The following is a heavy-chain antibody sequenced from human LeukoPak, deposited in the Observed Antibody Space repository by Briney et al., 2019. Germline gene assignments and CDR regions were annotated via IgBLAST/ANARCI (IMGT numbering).Heavy chain of an antibody. J-gene: IGHJ4*02. CDR1: GYTFTSYG. Sequence: ASVKVSCKASGYTFTSYGISWVRQAPGQGLEWMGWINAYNGNTNYAQKFQGRVTITRNTSISTAYMELSSLRSEDTAVYYCARGRKGLELHTDYWGQGTLVTVSS. V-gene: IGHV1-8*03. CDR2: INAYNGNT. CDR3: ARGRKGLELHTDY. D-gene: IGHD1-7*01.